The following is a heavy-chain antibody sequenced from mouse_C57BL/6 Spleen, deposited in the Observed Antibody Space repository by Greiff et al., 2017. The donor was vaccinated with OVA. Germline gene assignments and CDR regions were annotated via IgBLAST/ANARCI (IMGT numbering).Heavy chain of an antibody. CDR1: GYTFTSYG. D-gene: IGHD2-12*01. Sequence: VQLQQSGAELARPGASVKLSCKASGYTFTSYGISWVKQRTGQGLEWIGEIYPRSGNTYYNEKFKGKATLTADKSSSTAYMELRSLTSEDSAVYFCARWGVTTRGFAYWGQGTLVTVSA. V-gene: IGHV1-81*01. CDR2: IYPRSGNT. CDR3: ARWGVTTRGFAY. J-gene: IGHJ3*01.